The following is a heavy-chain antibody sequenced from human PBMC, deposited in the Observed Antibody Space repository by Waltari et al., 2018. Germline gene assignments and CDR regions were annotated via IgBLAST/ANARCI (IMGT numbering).Heavy chain of an antibody. CDR1: GYTFTGYY. J-gene: IGHJ6*02. CDR2: INPNSGGT. V-gene: IGHV1-2*02. CDR3: ASVQSGPSSGYCMDV. Sequence: QVQLVQSGAEVKKPGASVKVSCKASGYTFTGYYLHWVRPAPGQGLEWMGWINPNSGGTNYAQKFQGRVTMTRDTSISTAYMELSRLRSDDTAVYYCASVQSGPSSGYCMDVWGQGTTVTVSS. D-gene: IGHD3-22*01.